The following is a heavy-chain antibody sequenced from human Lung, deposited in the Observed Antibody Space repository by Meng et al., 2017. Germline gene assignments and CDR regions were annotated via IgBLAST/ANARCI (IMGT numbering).Heavy chain of an antibody. CDR3: VRRTYSSGWYFDY. V-gene: IGHV4-34*02. D-gene: IGHD6-19*01. CDR1: GGPFSGYY. CDR2: IIDSGST. J-gene: IGHJ4*02. Sequence: QVQLQQWGAVLVKPSETPSLTCAVYGGPFSGYYWSWIRQPPGKGLEWIGEIIDSGSTNYNPSLKSRVTISVDTSKTQFSLRVTSVTAADRAVYYCVRRTYSSGWYFDYWGQGTLVTVSS.